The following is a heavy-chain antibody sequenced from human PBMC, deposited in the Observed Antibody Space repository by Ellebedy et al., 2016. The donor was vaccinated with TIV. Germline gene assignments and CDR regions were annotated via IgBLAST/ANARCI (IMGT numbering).Heavy chain of an antibody. V-gene: IGHV1-8*01. Sequence: ASVKVSCXASGNTFANLDINWVRQASGQGPEWMGWMSPSGNTGCAQKFLGRVTMSRDTSISTAYLELSSLRSDDTAVYYCARYISGSAFHDWGQGTLVTVSS. CDR1: GNTFANLD. J-gene: IGHJ4*02. D-gene: IGHD5-18*01. CDR2: MSPSGNT. CDR3: ARYISGSAFHD.